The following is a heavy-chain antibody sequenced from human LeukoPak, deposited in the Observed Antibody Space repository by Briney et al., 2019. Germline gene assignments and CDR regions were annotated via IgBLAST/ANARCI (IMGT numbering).Heavy chain of an antibody. CDR3: ARHGYSSGSLAWFDR. D-gene: IGHD6-19*01. Sequence: SETLSLTCTVAAGSISSYYWSWIRQPPGKGLEWIGYIYYSGSTNYNPSLKRRVTISVDTSKNQVSLKLSSVTAADTAVYYCARHGYSSGSLAWFDRWGQGTQVTVSS. J-gene: IGHJ5*02. V-gene: IGHV4-59*01. CDR1: AGSISSYY. CDR2: IYYSGST.